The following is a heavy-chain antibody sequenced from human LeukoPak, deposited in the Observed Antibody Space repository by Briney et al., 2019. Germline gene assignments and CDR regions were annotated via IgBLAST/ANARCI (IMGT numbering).Heavy chain of an antibody. CDR2: IYYSGST. J-gene: IGHJ4*02. CDR3: ARHSNSWYYFDY. Sequence: PSETPSLTCTVSGGSISSYYWSWIRQPPGKGLEWIGYIYYSGSTNYNPSLKSRVTISVDTSKNHFSLNLSSVTAADTAVYYCARHSNSWYYFDYWGQGTLVTVSS. CDR1: GGSISSYY. V-gene: IGHV4-59*08. D-gene: IGHD6-13*01.